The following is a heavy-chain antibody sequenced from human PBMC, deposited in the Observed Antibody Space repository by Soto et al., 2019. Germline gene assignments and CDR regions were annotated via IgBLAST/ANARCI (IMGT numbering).Heavy chain of an antibody. V-gene: IGHV3-23*01. Sequence: EVFLLDSGGGLVQPGGSLRLSCAASGFTFSNYAMTWVRQAPGKGPEWISTVNNGGGGTYYADSVKGRFTISRDNSKNTLYLQVSSLRAEDTAVYSCAKERLGLRICYWGQVILVTVSS. J-gene: IGHJ4*02. D-gene: IGHD3-10*01. CDR3: AKERLGLRICY. CDR1: GFTFSNYA. CDR2: VNNGGGGT.